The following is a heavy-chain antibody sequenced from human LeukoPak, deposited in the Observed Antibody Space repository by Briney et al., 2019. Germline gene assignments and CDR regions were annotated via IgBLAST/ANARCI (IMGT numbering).Heavy chain of an antibody. CDR3: AKDFGSGSPYYFYYYMDV. D-gene: IGHD3-10*01. V-gene: IGHV3-30*02. Sequence: PGGSLRLSCAASGFTFISYSIHWVRQAPGKGLEWVAFIRYDGNNKYYADSVKGRFTISRDNSKNTLYLQMNSLRVEDTAVYYCAKDFGSGSPYYFYYYMDVWGKGTTVTISS. CDR2: IRYDGNNK. CDR1: GFTFISYS. J-gene: IGHJ6*03.